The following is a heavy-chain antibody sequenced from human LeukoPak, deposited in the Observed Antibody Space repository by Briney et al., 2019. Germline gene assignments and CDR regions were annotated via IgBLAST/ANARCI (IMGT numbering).Heavy chain of an antibody. CDR3: ARGFWNRGTWGPYYFDY. CDR2: INAGNGDT. J-gene: IGHJ4*02. V-gene: IGHV1-3*01. CDR1: GYIFTNHA. Sequence: GASVKLSCKASGYIFTNHAMQWVRQAPGQRLEWMGWINAGNGDTKYSQNLQGRFTITRDTSAGTVYMDLSSLRYEDTAVYYCARGFWNRGTWGPYYFDYWGQGTLVTVSS. D-gene: IGHD3-3*01.